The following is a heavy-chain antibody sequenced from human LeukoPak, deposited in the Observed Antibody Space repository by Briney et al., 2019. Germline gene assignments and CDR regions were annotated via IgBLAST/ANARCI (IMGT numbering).Heavy chain of an antibody. J-gene: IGHJ4*02. Sequence: GGSLRLSCAVSGFTFSNAWMSWVRQAPGKGLEWIGRIKSKTDGGTTDYAAPVKGRFSISRDDSKSTLYLQMNSLKTEDTALYYCATGPKWGRVTPIWGQGTLVVVSS. CDR2: IKSKTDGGTT. D-gene: IGHD7-27*01. CDR3: ATGPKWGRVTPI. V-gene: IGHV3-15*01. CDR1: GFTFSNAW.